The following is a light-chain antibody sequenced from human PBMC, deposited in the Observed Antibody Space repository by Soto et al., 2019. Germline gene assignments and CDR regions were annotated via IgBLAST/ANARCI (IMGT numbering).Light chain of an antibody. CDR1: STDVGGYSY. V-gene: IGLV2-14*01. Sequence: QSVLTQPASVSGSPGQSITISCTGSSTDVGGYSYVSWYQQHPGKAPKVMIYEVSNRPSGVSNRFSGSKSGNTASLTISGLQAEDEADYYCSSYTSSSTYVFGTGTKVTV. CDR3: SSYTSSSTYV. J-gene: IGLJ1*01. CDR2: EVS.